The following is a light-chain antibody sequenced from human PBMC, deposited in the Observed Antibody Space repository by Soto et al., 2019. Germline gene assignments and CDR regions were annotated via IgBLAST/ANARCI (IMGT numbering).Light chain of an antibody. V-gene: IGLV2-14*01. CDR2: EVS. J-gene: IGLJ1*01. CDR1: SSDVGAYNY. CDR3: SSYAGSSNV. Sequence: SALTQPASVSGSPGQSVTISCTGTSSDVGAYNYVSWYQLHPGKAPKLLISEVSNRPSGVSSRFSGSKSGNTASLTISGLQAEDEADYYCSSYAGSSNVFGTGTKVTVL.